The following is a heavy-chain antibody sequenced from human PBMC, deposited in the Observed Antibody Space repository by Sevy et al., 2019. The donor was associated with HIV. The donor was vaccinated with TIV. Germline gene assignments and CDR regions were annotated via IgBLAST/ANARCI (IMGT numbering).Heavy chain of an antibody. J-gene: IGHJ4*02. CDR3: ARGGGNDWYYFDY. Sequence: VKVSCKASGGTFSSYGISWVRQAPGQGLEWMGGIIPILGTVNYAQKFQGRVTITADESTKTAYMELSSLRSEDTVVYYCARGGGNDWYYFDYWGQETLVTVSS. D-gene: IGHD3-9*01. V-gene: IGHV1-69*13. CDR1: GGTFSSYG. CDR2: IIPILGTV.